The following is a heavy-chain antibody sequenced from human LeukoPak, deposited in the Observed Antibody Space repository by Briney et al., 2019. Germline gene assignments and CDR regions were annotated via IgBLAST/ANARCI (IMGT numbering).Heavy chain of an antibody. Sequence: KASETLSLTCTVSGGSISSYYWSWIRQPPGKGLEWIGYIYYSGSTNYNPSLKSRVTISVDTPKNQFSLKLSSVTAADTAVYYCARQGEGYSYGQAASDYWGQGTLVTVSS. V-gene: IGHV4-59*08. CDR3: ARQGEGYSYGQAASDY. J-gene: IGHJ4*02. CDR1: GGSISSYY. D-gene: IGHD5-18*01. CDR2: IYYSGST.